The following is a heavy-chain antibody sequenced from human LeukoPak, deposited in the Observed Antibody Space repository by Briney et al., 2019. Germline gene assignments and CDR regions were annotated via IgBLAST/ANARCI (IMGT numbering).Heavy chain of an antibody. CDR3: AKSSGHTNYDILTGFDY. D-gene: IGHD3-9*01. CDR2: ISGSGGST. CDR1: GFTFSSYA. Sequence: GGSLRLSCAASGFTFSSYAMSWVRQAPGKGLQWVSAISGSGGSTYYADSVKGRFTISRDNSKNTLYLQMNSLRAEDTAVYYCAKSSGHTNYDILTGFDYWGQGTLVTVSS. J-gene: IGHJ4*02. V-gene: IGHV3-23*01.